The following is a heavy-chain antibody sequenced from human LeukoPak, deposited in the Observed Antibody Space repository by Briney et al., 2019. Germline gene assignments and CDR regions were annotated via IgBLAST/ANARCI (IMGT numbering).Heavy chain of an antibody. CDR3: ARMTTVPRYYYYYGMDV. V-gene: IGHV1-2*02. CDR1: GYTFTSYY. D-gene: IGHD4-11*01. Sequence: GASVKVSCKASGYTFTSYYMHWVRQAPGQGLEWMGWINPNSGGTNYAQKFQGRVTMTRDTSISTAYVELSRLRSDDTAVYYCARMTTVPRYYYYYGMDVWGQGTTVTVSS. CDR2: INPNSGGT. J-gene: IGHJ6*02.